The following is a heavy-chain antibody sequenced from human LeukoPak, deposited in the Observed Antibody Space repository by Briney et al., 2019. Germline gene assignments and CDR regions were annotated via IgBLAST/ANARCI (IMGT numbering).Heavy chain of an antibody. V-gene: IGHV4-59*01. CDR2: IYSSGTT. Sequence: SETLSLTCVVTGGSLHRSFWTWVRQPPGKGLEWIGRIYSSGTTDYSPSLKSRLTISIDTSKNQFSLRLASVTAADTAVYYCGRRPAVDGPIDNWGQGILVAVSS. D-gene: IGHD3/OR15-3a*01. CDR3: GRRPAVDGPIDN. J-gene: IGHJ4*02. CDR1: GGSLHRSF.